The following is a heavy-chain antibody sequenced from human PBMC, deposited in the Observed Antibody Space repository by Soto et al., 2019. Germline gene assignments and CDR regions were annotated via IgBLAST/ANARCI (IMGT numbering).Heavy chain of an antibody. J-gene: IGHJ6*03. CDR2: TYYRSKWYN. V-gene: IGHV6-1*01. Sequence: PSQTLSLTCAISGDSFSSNTVVWSWIRQSPSRGLEWLGMTYYRSKWYNDYAVSVKSRVTINPDTTKNQFSLQLNSVTPEDTAVYFCARSNAADRPRGGYYYFMDVWGKGTTVTVSS. CDR3: ARSNAADRPRGGYYYFMDV. CDR1: GDSFSSNTVV. D-gene: IGHD3-10*01.